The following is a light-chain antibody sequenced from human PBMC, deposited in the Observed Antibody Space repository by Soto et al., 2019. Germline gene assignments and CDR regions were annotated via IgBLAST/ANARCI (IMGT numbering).Light chain of an antibody. CDR3: QQYHNWS. J-gene: IGKJ5*01. CDR2: GAS. Sequence: IVLTQSRCTVSLSQGERARLSCRASQSVTSSYLTWYQQKPGQAPRLLIYGASTRAAGIPDRFSGSGSGTDFTLTISSLEPEDFAVYYCQQYHNWSFGQGTRLEI. CDR1: QSVTSSY. V-gene: IGKV3-20*01.